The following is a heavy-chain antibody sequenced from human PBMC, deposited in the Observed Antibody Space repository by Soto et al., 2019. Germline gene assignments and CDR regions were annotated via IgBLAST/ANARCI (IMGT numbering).Heavy chain of an antibody. CDR3: ARFTEGSAGKTDYYYFDY. CDR2: IYQSGTT. V-gene: IGHV4-4*02. J-gene: IGHJ4*02. D-gene: IGHD4-17*01. CDR1: NGSISSSHW. Sequence: QVQLQESGPGLVRPSTTLSLTCSVSNGSISSSHWWSWLRQFPGRGLEWIGEIYQSGTTHYNPSLKTRVTISVDKSKNQFSLEVTSVSASDTAVYYCARFTEGSAGKTDYYYFDYWGQGTLVTVSS.